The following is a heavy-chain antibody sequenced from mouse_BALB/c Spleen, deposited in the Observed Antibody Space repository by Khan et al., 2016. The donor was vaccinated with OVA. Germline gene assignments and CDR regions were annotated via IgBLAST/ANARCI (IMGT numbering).Heavy chain of an antibody. CDR3: ARAYYRYDGYYAMDY. CDR2: IWGGGGT. CDR1: GFSLSRYN. Sequence: QVRLQQSGPGLVAPPQSLSITCTVSGFSLSRYNIHWVRQPPGKGLEWLGMIWGGGGTDYNSTLKSRLSISKDNSKSQVFLKMNSLQTDDSAMYYCARAYYRYDGYYAMDYWGQGTSGTVSS. D-gene: IGHD2-14*01. V-gene: IGHV2-6-4*01. J-gene: IGHJ4*01.